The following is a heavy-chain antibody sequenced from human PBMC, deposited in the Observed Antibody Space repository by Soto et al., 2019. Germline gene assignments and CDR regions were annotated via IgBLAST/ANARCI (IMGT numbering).Heavy chain of an antibody. CDR2: VNWNGGTT. D-gene: IGHD1-26*01. Sequence: ELRLVESGGGAVRHGGSLRLSCEASGFTIDDYGMTWVRQAPGKGLEWVSGVNWNGGTTGYADSVKGRFTISRDNAKNQLFLQMNSLRADDTAFYYCARGGATARSSFYMDVWANGTTVTV. J-gene: IGHJ6*03. CDR3: ARGGATARSSFYMDV. CDR1: GFTIDDYG. V-gene: IGHV3-20*04.